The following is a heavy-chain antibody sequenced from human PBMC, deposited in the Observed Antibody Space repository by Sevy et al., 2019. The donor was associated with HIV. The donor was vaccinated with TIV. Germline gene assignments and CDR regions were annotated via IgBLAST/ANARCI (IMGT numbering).Heavy chain of an antibody. V-gene: IGHV4-59*02. CDR1: CGSVSSYF. CDR3: ARESPYIAAAGKYYYYNGMDV. J-gene: IGHJ6*02. Sequence: SETLSLTCTVSCGSVSSYFWSWIRQPPGEGLEWIGDIFYSEGTDYNPSLKSRVTISLDTSKNQFSLKLSSVTAADTAVYYCARESPYIAAAGKYYYYNGMDVWGQGTTVTVSS. D-gene: IGHD6-13*01. CDR2: IFYSEGT.